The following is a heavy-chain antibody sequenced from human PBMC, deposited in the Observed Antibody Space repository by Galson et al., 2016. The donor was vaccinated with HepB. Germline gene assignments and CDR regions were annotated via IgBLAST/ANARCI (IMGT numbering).Heavy chain of an antibody. J-gene: IGHJ4*02. CDR2: ISSDGGST. D-gene: IGHD6-19*01. CDR3: ARFTQQWLDRVYYFNY. V-gene: IGHV3-23*01. CDR1: GSTFSSYA. Sequence: SLRLSCAASGSTFSSYAMSWVRQAPGKGLEWVSAISSDGGSTYYAGSVQGRFTSTRDRSKNTLYLQMNSLRADDTAVYYCARFTQQWLDRVYYFNYWGQGTLVTVSS.